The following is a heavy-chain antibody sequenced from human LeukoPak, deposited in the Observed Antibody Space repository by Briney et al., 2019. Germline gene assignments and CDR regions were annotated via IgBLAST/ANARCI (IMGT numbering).Heavy chain of an antibody. V-gene: IGHV4-4*02. J-gene: IGHJ4*02. Sequence: SGTLSLTCAVSGDSISSTNWWGWVRQPPGKGLEWIGEIHHSGSTNYNVSLKSRVTISVDKSKNQFSLKLSSVTAADTAVYYCARASVRWELIFDYWGQGTLVTVSS. CDR1: GDSISSTNW. D-gene: IGHD1-26*01. CDR3: ARASVRWELIFDY. CDR2: IHHSGST.